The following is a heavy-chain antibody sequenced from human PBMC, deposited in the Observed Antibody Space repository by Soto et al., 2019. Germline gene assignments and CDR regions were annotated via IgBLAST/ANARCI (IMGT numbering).Heavy chain of an antibody. CDR2: MNPNSGNT. J-gene: IGHJ6*03. V-gene: IGHV1-8*01. CDR1: GYTFTSYD. D-gene: IGHD3-3*01. Sequence: ASVKVSCKASGYTFTSYDINWVRQATGQGLEWMGWMNPNSGNTGYAQKFQGRVTMTRNTSISTAYMELSSLRSEDTAVYYCARGRETYYDFWSGYYSPVYYYYMDVWGKGTTVTVSS. CDR3: ARGRETYYDFWSGYYSPVYYYYMDV.